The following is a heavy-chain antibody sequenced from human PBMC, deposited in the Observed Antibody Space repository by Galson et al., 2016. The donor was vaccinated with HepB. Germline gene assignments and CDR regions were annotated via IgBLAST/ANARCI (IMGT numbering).Heavy chain of an antibody. V-gene: IGHV3-48*04. CDR2: IDGESGII. J-gene: IGHJ4*02. CDR3: ARDGTGTGSYSGAFY. CDR1: GFTFSTYS. Sequence: SLRLSCAASGFTFSTYSMNWVRQSPGKGLEWIAYIDGESGIILYADSVKGRFIISRDNAENPLHLQMNTLRGEDTAVYYCARDGTGTGSYSGAFYWGQGALVTVSS. D-gene: IGHD1-26*01.